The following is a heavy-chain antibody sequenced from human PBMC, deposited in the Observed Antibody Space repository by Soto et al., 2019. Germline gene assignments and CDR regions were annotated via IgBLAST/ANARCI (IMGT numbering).Heavy chain of an antibody. D-gene: IGHD3-22*01. CDR1: GRSIRSGGYS. CDR3: RMGDESSSLGRKH. Sequence: QVQLQESGPGLVKPSQTLSLTCTVSGRSIRSGGYSWSWIRQHPGKGLELIGYIYYSGSTYYNPSLEGRVTVSGDPSKKHVSLKLSSVTAAHRPVYCCRMGDESSSLGRKHWGQGTLVTVSS. J-gene: IGHJ4*02. CDR2: IYYSGST. V-gene: IGHV4-31*03.